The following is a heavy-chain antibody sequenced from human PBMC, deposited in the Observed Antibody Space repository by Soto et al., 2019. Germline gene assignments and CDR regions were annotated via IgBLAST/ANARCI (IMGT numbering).Heavy chain of an antibody. J-gene: IGHJ6*02. CDR2: ISYDGSNK. Sequence: PGGSLRLSCAASGFTFSSYAMHWVRQAPGKGLEWVAVISYDGSNKYYADSVKGRFTISRDNSKNTLYLQMNSLRAEDTAVYYCASTKTGRIHLWIRRYPYATDVCGPGTMLT. D-gene: IGHD5-18*01. V-gene: IGHV3-30-3*01. CDR3: ASTKTGRIHLWIRRYPYATDV. CDR1: GFTFSSYA.